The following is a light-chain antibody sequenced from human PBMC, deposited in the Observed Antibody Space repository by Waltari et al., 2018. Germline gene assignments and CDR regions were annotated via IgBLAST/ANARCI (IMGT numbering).Light chain of an antibody. J-gene: IGKJ1*01. CDR2: AAS. CDR3: QQYYTYPWT. V-gene: IGKV1-8*01. CDR1: QSISSY. Sequence: AIRMTQSPSSISASTGERVTITCRANQSISSYLAWYQQKPGKAPNLLIYAASTLQSGVPSRFSGSGSRTDFTLTISCLQSEDFATFYCQQYYTYPWTFGQGTKVEVK.